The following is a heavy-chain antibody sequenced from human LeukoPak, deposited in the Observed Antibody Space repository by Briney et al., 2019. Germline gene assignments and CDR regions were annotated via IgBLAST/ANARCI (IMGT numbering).Heavy chain of an antibody. J-gene: IGHJ6*03. CDR1: GGTFSSYA. CDR2: IIPIFGTA. D-gene: IGHD2-21*02. CDR3: ASSRAIVVVTLPGSMDV. Sequence: ASVKVFCKASGGTFSSYAISWVPQAPGQGLEGMGGIIPIFGTANYAQKFQGRVTITTDESTSTAYMELSSLRSEDTAVYYCASSRAIVVVTLPGSMDVWGKGTTVTVSS. V-gene: IGHV1-69*05.